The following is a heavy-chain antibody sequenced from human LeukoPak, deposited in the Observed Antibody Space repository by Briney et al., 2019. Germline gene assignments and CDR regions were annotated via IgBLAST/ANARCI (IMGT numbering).Heavy chain of an antibody. CDR3: AKDLRLAGYSESDY. D-gene: IGHD3-9*01. CDR1: GFTFSDYY. Sequence: GGSLKLSCAASGFTFSDYYMSWIRQAPRKGLEWVSYISSSGSTIYYADSVKGRFTISRDNAKNSLYLQMNSLRAEDTAVYYCAKDLRLAGYSESDYWGQGTLVTVSS. V-gene: IGHV3-11*04. CDR2: ISSSGSTI. J-gene: IGHJ4*02.